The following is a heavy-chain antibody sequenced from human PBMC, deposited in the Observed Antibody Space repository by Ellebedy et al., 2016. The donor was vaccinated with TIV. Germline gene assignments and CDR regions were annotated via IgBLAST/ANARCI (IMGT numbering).Heavy chain of an antibody. Sequence: MPSETLSLTCTVSGGSISSGAFYWTWIRQQPGKGLEWIGNIYYIGSTNYNPSLKSRVTISVDTSKNQLSLKLSSVTAADTAVYYCARLRYYDFWSGHSTHFDYWGQGTLVTVSS. D-gene: IGHD3-3*01. J-gene: IGHJ4*02. CDR1: GGSISSGAFY. CDR2: IYYIGST. CDR3: ARLRYYDFWSGHSTHFDY. V-gene: IGHV4-61*08.